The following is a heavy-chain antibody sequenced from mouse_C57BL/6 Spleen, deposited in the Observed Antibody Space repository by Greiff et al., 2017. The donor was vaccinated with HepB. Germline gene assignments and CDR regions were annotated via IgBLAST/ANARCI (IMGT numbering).Heavy chain of an antibody. V-gene: IGHV5-4*03. CDR1: GFTFSSYA. CDR2: ISDGGSYT. Sequence: DVKLVESGGGLVKPGGSLKLSCAASGFTFSSYAMSWVRQTPEKRLEWVATISDGGSYTYYPDNVKGRFTISRDNAKNNLYLQMSHLKSEDTAMYYCARAFITTVVAHYWGQGTTLTVSS. J-gene: IGHJ2*01. D-gene: IGHD1-1*01. CDR3: ARAFITTVVAHY.